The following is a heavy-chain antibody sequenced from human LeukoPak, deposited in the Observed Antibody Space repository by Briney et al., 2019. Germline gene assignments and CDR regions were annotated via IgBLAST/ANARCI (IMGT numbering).Heavy chain of an antibody. J-gene: IGHJ3*02. V-gene: IGHV4-4*07. D-gene: IGHD2-21*02. CDR2: IYTSGST. Sequence: PSETLSLTCTVSGASISIYYWSWLRQPAGKGLEWIGRIYTSGSTSYNPSLKSRVTMSVDTSKNQFSLKLSSVTAADTAVYYCARDVVVTSSPDAFDIWGQGTMVTVSS. CDR1: GASISIYY. CDR3: ARDVVVTSSPDAFDI.